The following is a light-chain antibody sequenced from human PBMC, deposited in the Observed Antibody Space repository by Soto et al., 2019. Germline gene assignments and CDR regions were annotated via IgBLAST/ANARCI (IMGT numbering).Light chain of an antibody. V-gene: IGKV3-15*01. Sequence: EIVMTQSPATLSVSPGERATLSCRASQSVSSNLAWYQQKPGQAPRLLIYGASTRATGIPARFSGSGSGTEFTITISSLQSEDFAVYYCQHYNNWPPLTFGGGTKVEIK. CDR2: GAS. CDR1: QSVSSN. CDR3: QHYNNWPPLT. J-gene: IGKJ4*01.